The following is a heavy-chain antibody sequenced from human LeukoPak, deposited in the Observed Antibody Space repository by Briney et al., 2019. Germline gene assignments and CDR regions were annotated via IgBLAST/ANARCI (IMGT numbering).Heavy chain of an antibody. CDR2: INHSGST. V-gene: IGHV4-34*01. D-gene: IGHD3-22*01. Sequence: PSETLSLTCAVYGGSFSGYYWSWIRQPPGKGLEWIGEINHSGSTNYNPSLKSQVTISVDTSKNQFSLKLSSVTAADTAVYYCARGYYDSSGYFDYWGQGTLVTVSS. CDR1: GGSFSGYY. CDR3: ARGYYDSSGYFDY. J-gene: IGHJ4*02.